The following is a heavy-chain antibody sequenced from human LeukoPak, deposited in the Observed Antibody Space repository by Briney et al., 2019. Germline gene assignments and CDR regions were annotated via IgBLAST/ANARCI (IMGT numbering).Heavy chain of an antibody. CDR3: ARDLQVDSRASGY. CDR1: GYTFTGYY. J-gene: IGHJ4*02. V-gene: IGHV1-2*02. Sequence: ASVKVSCKASGYTFTGYYVHWVRQAPGQGLEWMGWINPNSGGTSYAQKFQGRVTMTRDTSTSTVYMELSSLRSEDTAVYYCARDLQVDSRASGYWGQGTLVTVSS. D-gene: IGHD3-22*01. CDR2: INPNSGGT.